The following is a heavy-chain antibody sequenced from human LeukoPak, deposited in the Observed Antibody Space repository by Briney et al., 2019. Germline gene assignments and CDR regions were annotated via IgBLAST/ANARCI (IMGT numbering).Heavy chain of an antibody. CDR2: ISGSGGST. J-gene: IGHJ3*02. CDR3: ARGLFGNQAFDI. D-gene: IGHD1-14*01. Sequence: PGGSLRLSCAASGFTFSSYAMSWVRQAPGKGLEWVSAISGSGGSTYYADSVKGRFTISRDNAKNSLYLQMNSLRAEDTAVYYCARGLFGNQAFDIWGQGTMVTVSS. V-gene: IGHV3-23*01. CDR1: GFTFSSYA.